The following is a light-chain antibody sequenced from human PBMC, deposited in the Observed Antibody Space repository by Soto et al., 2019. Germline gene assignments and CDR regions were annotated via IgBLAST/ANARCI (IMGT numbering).Light chain of an antibody. V-gene: IGKV3-20*01. J-gene: IGKJ1*01. Sequence: EIVLTQSPGTLSLSPGERATLSCRASQSVSSSSLAWYQQKPGQAPRLLIYGASSRATGIPDRFSGSGSGTDFTLTISRLEPEDFVVYYCQQYGNSWTFGQGTKVEIK. CDR1: QSVSSSS. CDR3: QQYGNSWT. CDR2: GAS.